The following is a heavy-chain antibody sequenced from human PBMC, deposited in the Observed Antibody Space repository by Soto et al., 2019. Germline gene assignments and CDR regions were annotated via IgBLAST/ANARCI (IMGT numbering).Heavy chain of an antibody. V-gene: IGHV4-59*08. CDR2: IYYSGST. CDR1: GGSISNYY. CDR3: ARHEGFYYMDV. Sequence: SETLSLTCTVSGGSISNYYWSWIRQPPGKGLEWIGYIYYSGSTNYNPSLRSRVTISVDTSKNQFSLRLSSVTAADTAVYYCARHEGFYYMDVWGKGTTVTVSS. J-gene: IGHJ6*03.